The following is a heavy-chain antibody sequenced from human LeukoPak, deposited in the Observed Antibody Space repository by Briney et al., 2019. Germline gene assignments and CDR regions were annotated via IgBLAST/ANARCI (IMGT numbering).Heavy chain of an antibody. CDR2: INPSGGST. CDR1: GYTFTSYY. Sequence: ASVKVSCKASGYTFTSYYMHWVRQAPGQGLEWMGIINPSGGSTSYAQKFQCRVTMTRDTSTSTVYMELSSLRSEDTAVYYCANYGGWVGGSGSNHAFDIWGQGTMVTVSS. CDR3: ANYGGWVGGSGSNHAFDI. V-gene: IGHV1-46*01. D-gene: IGHD3-10*01. J-gene: IGHJ3*02.